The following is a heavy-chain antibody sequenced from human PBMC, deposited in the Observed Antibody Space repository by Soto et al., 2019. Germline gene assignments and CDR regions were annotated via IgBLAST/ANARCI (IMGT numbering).Heavy chain of an antibody. J-gene: IGHJ6*02. CDR2: INPSGGST. CDR1: GYTFASYY. V-gene: IGHV1-46*01. CDR3: ARDPSSIAARPPYFYGMDV. D-gene: IGHD6-6*01. Sequence: GASVKVSCKASGYTFASYYMDWVRQAPGQGLEWMGIINPSGGSTSYAQKFQGRVTMTRDTSTSTVYMELSSLRSEDTAVYYCARDPSSIAARPPYFYGMDVWGQGTTVTVSS.